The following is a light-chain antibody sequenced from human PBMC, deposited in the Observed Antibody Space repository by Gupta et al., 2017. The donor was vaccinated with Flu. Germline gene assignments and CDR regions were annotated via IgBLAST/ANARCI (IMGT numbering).Light chain of an antibody. V-gene: IGLV1-44*01. Sequence: VTISCSGSSSNSGSNVVSWYHHLPGTAPKLLIYCNNQRPSGVPDRFSGSKSGTSASLVTSGLQSEDEADYYCAAWDDSMKGRGVLGGGTKLTVL. J-gene: IGLJ3*02. CDR3: AAWDDSMKGRGV. CDR2: CNN. CDR1: SSNSGSNV.